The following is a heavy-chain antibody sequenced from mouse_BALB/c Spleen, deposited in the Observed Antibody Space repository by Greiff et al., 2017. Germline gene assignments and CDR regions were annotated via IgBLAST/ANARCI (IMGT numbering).Heavy chain of an antibody. CDR2: ISSGGST. CDR3: ASYYDYDGPFAY. CDR1: GFTFSSYA. J-gene: IGHJ3*01. V-gene: IGHV5-6-5*01. Sequence: EVKLMESGGGLVKPGGSLKLSCAASGFTFSSYAMSWVRQTPEKRLEWVASISSGGSTYYPDSVKGRFTISRDNARNILSLQMSSLRSEDTAMYYCASYYDYDGPFAYWGQGTLVTVSA. D-gene: IGHD2-4*01.